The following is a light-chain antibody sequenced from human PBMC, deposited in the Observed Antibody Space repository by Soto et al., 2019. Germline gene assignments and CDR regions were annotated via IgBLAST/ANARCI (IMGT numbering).Light chain of an antibody. V-gene: IGKV1-9*01. CDR3: QQLNSYPFLT. Sequence: DIQLTQSPSFLSASVGDRVTITCRASQGISSYLAWYQQKPGKAPKLLIYAASTLQSGVPSMFSGSGYGTEFTLTISSLQPEDFATYYCQQLNSYPFLTFGGGTKVEIK. CDR2: AAS. CDR1: QGISSY. J-gene: IGKJ4*01.